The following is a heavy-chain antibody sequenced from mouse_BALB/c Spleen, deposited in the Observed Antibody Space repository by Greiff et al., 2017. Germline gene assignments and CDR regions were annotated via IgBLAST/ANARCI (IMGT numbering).Heavy chain of an antibody. CDR1: GYSFTGYY. V-gene: IGHV1S34*01. CDR2: ISCYNGAT. J-gene: IGHJ4*01. D-gene: IGHD1-1*01. CDR3: ARTRDYGSSLYYAMDY. Sequence: LVKTGASVKISCKASGYSFTGYYMHWVKQSHGKSLEWIGYISCYNGATSYNQKFKGKATFTVDTSSSTAYMQFNSLTSEDSAVYCCARTRDYGSSLYYAMDYWGQGTSVTVSS.